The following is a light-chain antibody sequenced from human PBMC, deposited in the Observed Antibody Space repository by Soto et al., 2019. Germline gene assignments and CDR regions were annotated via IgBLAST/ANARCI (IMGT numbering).Light chain of an antibody. CDR1: QSISSW. CDR3: QQSFT. J-gene: IGKJ3*01. V-gene: IGKV1-5*03. CDR2: KAS. Sequence: DIQMTQSPSTLSASVGDRVTITCRASQSISSWLAWYQQKPGKAPKLLIYKASSLDSGVPSRFSGSGSGTEFTLTIRSLQPDDFATYYCQQSFTFGPGTKVDIK.